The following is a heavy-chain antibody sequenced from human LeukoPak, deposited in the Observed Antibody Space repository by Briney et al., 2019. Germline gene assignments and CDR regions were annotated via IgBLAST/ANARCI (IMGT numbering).Heavy chain of an antibody. D-gene: IGHD6-13*01. CDR3: AGSIAAADSWFDP. CDR2: IYYSGST. CDR1: GGSISSYY. V-gene: IGHV4-59*01. Sequence: KSSETLSLTCTVSGGSISSYYWSWIRQPPGKGLEWIGYIYYSGSTNYNPSLKSRVTISVDTSKNQFSLKLSSVTAADTAVYYCAGSIAAADSWFDPWGQGTLVTVSS. J-gene: IGHJ5*02.